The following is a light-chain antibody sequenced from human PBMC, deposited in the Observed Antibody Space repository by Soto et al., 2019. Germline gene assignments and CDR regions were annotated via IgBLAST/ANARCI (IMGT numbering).Light chain of an antibody. CDR1: GSDIGGNT. J-gene: IGLJ2*01. CDR2: SDN. CDR3: AAWDDSLTGPVV. V-gene: IGLV1-44*01. Sequence: QSVLTQPPSASGTPGQRVTISCSGSGSDIGGNTVNWYQQLPGTAPKLLIYSDNRRPSGVPDRFSGSKSGTSASLAISGLQSEDEANYYCAAWDDSLTGPVVFGGGTKLTVL.